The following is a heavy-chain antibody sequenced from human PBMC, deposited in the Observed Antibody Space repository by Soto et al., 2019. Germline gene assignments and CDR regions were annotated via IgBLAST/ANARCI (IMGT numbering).Heavy chain of an antibody. Sequence: GGSLRLSCAASGFTFSTHWMSWVRQAPGKGLEWVAVISYDGSNKYYADSVKGRFTISRDNSKNTLYLQMNSLRAEDTAVYYCARGDYYDSSGPFSDAFDIWGQGTMVTVSS. V-gene: IGHV3-30-3*01. CDR3: ARGDYYDSSGPFSDAFDI. J-gene: IGHJ3*02. D-gene: IGHD3-22*01. CDR2: ISYDGSNK. CDR1: GFTFSTHW.